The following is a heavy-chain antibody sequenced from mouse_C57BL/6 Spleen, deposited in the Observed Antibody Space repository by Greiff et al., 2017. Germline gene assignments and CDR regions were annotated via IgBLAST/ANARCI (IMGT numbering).Heavy chain of an antibody. Sequence: QVHVKQPGTELVKPGASVKLSCKASGYTFTSYWMHWVKQRPGQGLEWIGNINPSNGGTNYNEKFKSKATLTVDKSSSTAYMQLSSLTSEDSAVYYCAAGGYDYDEGLNYWGQGTTLTVSS. CDR1: GYTFTSYW. J-gene: IGHJ2*01. V-gene: IGHV1-53*01. D-gene: IGHD2-4*01. CDR2: INPSNGGT. CDR3: AAGGYDYDEGLNY.